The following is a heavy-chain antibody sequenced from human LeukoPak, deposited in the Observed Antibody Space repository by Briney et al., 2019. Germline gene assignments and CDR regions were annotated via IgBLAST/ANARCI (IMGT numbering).Heavy chain of an antibody. CDR1: GFTFSSYS. V-gene: IGHV3-21*01. Sequence: GGSLRLSCAASGFTFSSYSMNWVRQAPGKGLEWVSSISSSSSYIYYADSVKGRFTISRDNAKNSLYPQMSSLRAEDTAVYYCARDRGYYYDSSGSTFDYWGQGTLVTVSS. CDR3: ARDRGYYYDSSGSTFDY. D-gene: IGHD3-22*01. J-gene: IGHJ4*02. CDR2: ISSSSSYI.